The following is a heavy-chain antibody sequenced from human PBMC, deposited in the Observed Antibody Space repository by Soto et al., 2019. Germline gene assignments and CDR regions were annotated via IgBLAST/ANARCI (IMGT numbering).Heavy chain of an antibody. CDR3: ARNVPATAIPGY. CDR2: IYHSGST. D-gene: IGHD2-2*02. V-gene: IGHV4-30-2*01. CDR1: GGSISSGGYS. Sequence: SETLSLTCAVSGGSISSGGYSWRWIRQPPGKGLAWIGYIYHSGSTYYNPSLKSRVTISVDRSKNQFSLKLSSVTAADTAVYYGARNVPATAIPGYWGQGTLVTVSS. J-gene: IGHJ4*02.